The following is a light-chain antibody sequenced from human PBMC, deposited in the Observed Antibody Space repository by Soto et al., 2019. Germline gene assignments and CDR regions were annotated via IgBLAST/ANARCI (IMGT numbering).Light chain of an antibody. CDR1: QAVNTR. Sequence: EIVLTQSPATLSSFPGDSVTLSCRASQAVNTRLAWYQHRPGQAPRLLIYLASNRAAGVPARFSGSGSGTELTLTISDVEHEDFAVYYCHQRQSWPRTFGQGTTVDI. CDR3: HQRQSWPRT. V-gene: IGKV3-11*01. CDR2: LAS. J-gene: IGKJ1*01.